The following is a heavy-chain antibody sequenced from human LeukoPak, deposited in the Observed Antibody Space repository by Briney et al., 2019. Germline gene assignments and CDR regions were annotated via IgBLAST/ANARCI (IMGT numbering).Heavy chain of an antibody. Sequence: PGGSLRLSCVASGLTFTIYEMNWVRQAPGKGLEWVSHIGRGGSPIYYADSVKGRFTISRDNAKQSLYLQMDSLRAEDTGVYYCHAGLDYWRQRTLVSVSS. CDR3: HAGLDY. CDR2: IGRGGSPI. V-gene: IGHV3-48*03. CDR1: GLTFTIYE. J-gene: IGHJ4*02. D-gene: IGHD3/OR15-3a*01.